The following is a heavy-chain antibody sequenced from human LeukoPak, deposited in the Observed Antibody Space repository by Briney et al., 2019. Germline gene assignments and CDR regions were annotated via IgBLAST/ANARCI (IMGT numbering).Heavy chain of an antibody. J-gene: IGHJ5*01. CDR3: ARGTEGYTYGEFDS. Sequence: GGSLRLSCAASGFTFSDYWMHWVRQAPGKGLVWVSRIHRDGSSTTYADSVKGRFTISRDNAKNTLYLQMNSLRAEDTAMYYCARGTEGYTYGEFDSWGQGTLDTVSS. D-gene: IGHD5-18*01. CDR1: GFTFSDYW. CDR2: IHRDGSST. V-gene: IGHV3-74*01.